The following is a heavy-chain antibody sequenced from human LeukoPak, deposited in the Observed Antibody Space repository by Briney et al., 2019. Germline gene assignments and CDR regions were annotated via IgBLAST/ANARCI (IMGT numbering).Heavy chain of an antibody. Sequence: GSLRLSCSASGFTFSSYAMNWVRQAPGKGLERIGEINHSGSTNYSPSLKSRVTISLDTSKNQFSLKLSSVTAADTAVYYCARDRPVAGANWFDPWGQGALVTVSS. CDR3: ARDRPVAGANWFDP. V-gene: IGHV4-34*01. CDR1: GFTFSSYA. CDR2: INHSGST. J-gene: IGHJ5*02. D-gene: IGHD6-13*01.